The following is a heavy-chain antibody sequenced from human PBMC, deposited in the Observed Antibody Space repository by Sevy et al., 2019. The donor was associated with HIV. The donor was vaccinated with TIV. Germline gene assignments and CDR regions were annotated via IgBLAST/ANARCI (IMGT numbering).Heavy chain of an antibody. V-gene: IGHV4-4*07. Sequence: GSLRLSCTVSGGSISGYYWSWIRQPAGKGLEWIGRIYTSGSTNYNPSLKSRVTMSVDTSKNQFSLNLRSVTAADTAVYYCARTAQFGVVDYWGQGTLVTVSS. CDR3: ARTAQFGVVDY. J-gene: IGHJ4*02. CDR1: GGSISGYY. D-gene: IGHD3-3*01. CDR2: IYTSGST.